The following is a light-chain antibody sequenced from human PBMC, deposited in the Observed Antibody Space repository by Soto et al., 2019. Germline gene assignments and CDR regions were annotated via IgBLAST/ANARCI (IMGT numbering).Light chain of an antibody. V-gene: IGKV3-20*01. CDR3: QQYRSPRWT. CDR1: QRVSSGY. CDR2: GAS. Sequence: EIVLTQSPGTLFLSPGERATLSCRARQRVSSGYLAWYQQKHGQAPRLVIYGASSRATDIPARFSGSGSRTDFTLTISRLEPDDSGSCYYQQYRSPRWTLGQGT. J-gene: IGKJ1*01.